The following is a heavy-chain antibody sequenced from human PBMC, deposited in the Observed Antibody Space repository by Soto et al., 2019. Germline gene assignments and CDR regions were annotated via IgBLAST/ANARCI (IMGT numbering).Heavy chain of an antibody. Sequence: GGSLRLSCAASGFTFSSYRMHWVRQAPGKGLEWVSAISGSGGSTYYADSVKGRFTISRDNSKNTLYLQMNSLRAEDTAVYYCAKDRITIFGVVLYNGMDVWGQGTTVTVSS. V-gene: IGHV3-23*01. J-gene: IGHJ6*02. CDR1: GFTFSSYR. CDR3: AKDRITIFGVVLYNGMDV. CDR2: ISGSGGST. D-gene: IGHD3-3*01.